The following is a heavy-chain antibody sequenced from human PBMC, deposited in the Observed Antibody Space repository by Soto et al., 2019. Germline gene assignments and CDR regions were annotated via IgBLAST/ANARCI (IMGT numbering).Heavy chain of an antibody. CDR1: GYTFTSHD. CDR3: ARGITSGYSAYYFDC. J-gene: IGHJ4*02. CDR2: VNPNSGYT. V-gene: IGHV1-8*01. D-gene: IGHD3-22*01. Sequence: ASVKVSCKASGYTFTSHDINWVRQATGQGLEWMGWVNPNSGYTGYAQEFQGRVTMTRDTSTGTAYLELSSLRSDDAAMYYCARGITSGYSAYYFDCWGQGTPVTVSS.